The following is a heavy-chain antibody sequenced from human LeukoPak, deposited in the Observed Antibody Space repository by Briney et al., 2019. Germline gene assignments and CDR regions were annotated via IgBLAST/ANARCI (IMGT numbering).Heavy chain of an antibody. CDR2: IYSGGST. CDR1: GFTVSNSY. J-gene: IGHJ4*02. D-gene: IGHD5-24*01. CDR3: ARGLGGWLQLVY. V-gene: IGHV3-66*01. Sequence: GGSLRLSCAASGFTVSNSYMSWVRQTPGKGLEWVSVIYSGGSTYYADPVKGRFTISRDNSKNTLYLQMNSLRAEDTAVYYCARGLGGWLQLVYWGEGTLVSVSS.